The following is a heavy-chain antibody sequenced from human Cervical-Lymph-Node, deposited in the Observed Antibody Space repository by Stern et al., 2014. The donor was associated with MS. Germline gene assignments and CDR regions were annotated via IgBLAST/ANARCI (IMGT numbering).Heavy chain of an antibody. CDR3: ARGRLYGGNSGWRFDP. D-gene: IGHD4-23*01. V-gene: IGHV4-34*01. Sequence: QVQLQQWGAGLLKPSETLSLTCAVYGGSFSGYYWNWIRQAPGKGLEWIGEKNHSGSTNYNTSLKRRVIISVDTSRKQFSLKLSSVTAADTAVYYCARGRLYGGNSGWRFDPWGQGTLVTVSS. CDR1: GGSFSGYY. CDR2: KNHSGST. J-gene: IGHJ5*02.